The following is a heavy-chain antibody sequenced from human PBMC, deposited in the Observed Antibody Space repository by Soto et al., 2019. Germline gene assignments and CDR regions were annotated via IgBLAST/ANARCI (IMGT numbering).Heavy chain of an antibody. CDR1: GFTFSSYS. CDR2: ISSSSTTI. D-gene: IGHD4-17*01. Sequence: EVQPVESGGGLVQPGGSLRLSCAASGFTFSSYSMSWVRQAPGKGLEWVSYISSSSTTIYYADSVKGRFTISRDNARNSLYLEMNSLRDEDTAVYYCARVPPFYGDYGAIYWGQGTLVTVSS. V-gene: IGHV3-48*02. J-gene: IGHJ4*02. CDR3: ARVPPFYGDYGAIY.